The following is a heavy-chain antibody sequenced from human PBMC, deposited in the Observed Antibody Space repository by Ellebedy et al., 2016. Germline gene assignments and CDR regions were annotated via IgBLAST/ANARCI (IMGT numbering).Heavy chain of an antibody. J-gene: IGHJ5*02. CDR3: ARGPATRIVVVPAALKGNWFNP. Sequence: SETLSLTXAVYGGSFSGYYWSWIRQPPGKGLEWIGEINHSGSTNYNPSLKSRVTISVDTSKNQFSLKLSSVTAADTAVYYCARGPATRIVVVPAALKGNWFNPWGQGTLVTVSS. V-gene: IGHV4-34*01. CDR2: INHSGST. D-gene: IGHD2-2*01. CDR1: GGSFSGYY.